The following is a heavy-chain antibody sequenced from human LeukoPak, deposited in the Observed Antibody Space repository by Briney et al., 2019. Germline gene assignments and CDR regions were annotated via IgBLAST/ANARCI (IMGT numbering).Heavy chain of an antibody. CDR3: ARGAGGTWEYYFDS. CDR2: IYSGGST. Sequence: AGGSLRLSCAASGFTVISNYMSWVRQAPGKGLEWVSVIYSGGSTYYADSVKGRFTISRDNSKNTLYLQMNSLRAEDAAVYYCARGAGGTWEYYFDSWGQGTLVTVSS. CDR1: GFTVISNY. V-gene: IGHV3-66*01. D-gene: IGHD1-7*01. J-gene: IGHJ4*02.